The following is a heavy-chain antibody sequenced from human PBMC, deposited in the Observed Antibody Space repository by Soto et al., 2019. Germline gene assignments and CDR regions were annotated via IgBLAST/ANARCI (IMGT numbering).Heavy chain of an antibody. CDR2: IYPGDSDT. V-gene: IGHV5-51*01. CDR3: ARHAPYISGWYRSEYFQH. CDR1: GYSFTSYW. Sequence: LGESLKSSCKGSGYSFTSYWIGWVRQMPGKGLEWMGIIYPGDSDTRYSPSFQGQVTISADKSISTAYLQWSSLKASDTAMYYCARHAPYISGWYRSEYFQHSCQGTLVTVFS. D-gene: IGHD6-19*01. J-gene: IGHJ1*01.